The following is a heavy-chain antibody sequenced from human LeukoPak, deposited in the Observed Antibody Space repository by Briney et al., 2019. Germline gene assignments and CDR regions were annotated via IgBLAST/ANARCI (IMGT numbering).Heavy chain of an antibody. Sequence: PSETLSLTYTVSGGSLSTYHWTWIRQPAGKGLQWSGRIYATGTTNSDPSLESRVTMSVDTSKNQFSLTLTSVPAADTAVYYCARERGGLDRGLIISRLDYWGQGILVTVSS. CDR1: GGSLSTYH. J-gene: IGHJ4*02. CDR2: IYATGTT. CDR3: ARERGGLDRGLIISRLDY. D-gene: IGHD3-10*01. V-gene: IGHV4-4*07.